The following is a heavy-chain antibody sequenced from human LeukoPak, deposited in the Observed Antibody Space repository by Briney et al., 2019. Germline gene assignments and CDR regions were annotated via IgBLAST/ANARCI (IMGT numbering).Heavy chain of an antibody. Sequence: GGSLRLSCAASGFTFSSYGMHWVRQAPGKGLEWVAFIRYDGSNKYYADSVKGRFTISRDNSKNTLYLQMNSLRAEDTAVYYCAKSLSGSWGYYYYYYYMDVWGKGTTVTISS. J-gene: IGHJ6*03. CDR2: IRYDGSNK. V-gene: IGHV3-30*02. CDR1: GFTFSSYG. D-gene: IGHD6-13*01. CDR3: AKSLSGSWGYYYYYYYMDV.